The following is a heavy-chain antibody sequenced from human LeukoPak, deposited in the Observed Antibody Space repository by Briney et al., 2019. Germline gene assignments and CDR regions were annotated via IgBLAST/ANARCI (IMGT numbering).Heavy chain of an antibody. Sequence: PGGSLRLSCAASGFTFDDYAMHWVRQAPGKGLEWVSGISWNSGSIGYADSVKGRFTISRDNAKNSLYLQMNSLRAEDTAVYYCASQGYSSGWTSGYFDYWGQGTLVTVSS. CDR1: GFTFDDYA. CDR3: ASQGYSSGWTSGYFDY. D-gene: IGHD6-19*01. V-gene: IGHV3-9*01. CDR2: ISWNSGSI. J-gene: IGHJ4*02.